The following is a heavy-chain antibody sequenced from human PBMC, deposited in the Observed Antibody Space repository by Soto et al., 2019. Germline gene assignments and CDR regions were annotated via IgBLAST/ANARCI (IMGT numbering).Heavy chain of an antibody. Sequence: QVQLVQSGAEVRKPGASLKLSCQPSGSPFTSSHMHWVRQAPGQGLEWKGVTNPTEGRTRYSQRFQDRVTMTRDTSTSTVYMELSSLRSEDTATYFCARGREYSFGCNWFDPWGQGTLVTVSS. CDR2: TNPTEGRT. J-gene: IGHJ5*02. CDR3: ARGREYSFGCNWFDP. V-gene: IGHV1-46*01. CDR1: GSPFTSSH. D-gene: IGHD5-12*01.